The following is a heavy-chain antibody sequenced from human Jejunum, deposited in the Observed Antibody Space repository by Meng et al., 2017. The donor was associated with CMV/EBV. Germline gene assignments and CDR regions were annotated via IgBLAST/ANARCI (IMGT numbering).Heavy chain of an antibody. CDR3: ATTLYPKPFLNHFDP. Sequence: SGFAFSDYCVKWVGQAPGKGLGWVSYISRSSPIYHANSVKGRFTISRDNAKNSLYLQTNSLRAEDTAVYFCATTLYPKPFLNHFDPWGQGTLVTVSS. V-gene: IGHV3-69-1*02. D-gene: IGHD2/OR15-2a*01. CDR1: GFAFSDYC. CDR2: ISRSSPI. J-gene: IGHJ5*02.